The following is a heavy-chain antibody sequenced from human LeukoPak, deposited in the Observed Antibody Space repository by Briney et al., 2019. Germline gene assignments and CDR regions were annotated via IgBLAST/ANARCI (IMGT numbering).Heavy chain of an antibody. J-gene: IGHJ4*02. CDR2: IPYDGSDK. CDR3: TTELWFGE. V-gene: IGHV3-30*02. D-gene: IGHD3-10*01. Sequence: SGGSLRLSCAASGFPFSSYGMHWVRQAPGKGLEWVAFIPYDGSDKFYADSVKGRFTISRDNSKNTLYLQMNSLKTEDTAVYYCTTELWFGERGQGTLVTVSS. CDR1: GFPFSSYG.